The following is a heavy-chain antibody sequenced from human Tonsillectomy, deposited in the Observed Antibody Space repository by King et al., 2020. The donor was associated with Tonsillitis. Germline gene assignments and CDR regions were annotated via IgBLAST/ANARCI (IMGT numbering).Heavy chain of an antibody. D-gene: IGHD5-24*01. CDR3: ARGGGDGYNDFDY. V-gene: IGHV4-34*01. J-gene: IGHJ4*02. Sequence: VQLQQWGAGLLKPSETLSLTCAVYGGSFSGYYWSWIRQPPGRGLEWIGEINHSGNTNYNPSLKSRVTISVDTSKNQFSLKLSSVTAADTAVYYCARGGGDGYNDFDYWGQGILVTVSS. CDR2: INHSGNT. CDR1: GGSFSGYY.